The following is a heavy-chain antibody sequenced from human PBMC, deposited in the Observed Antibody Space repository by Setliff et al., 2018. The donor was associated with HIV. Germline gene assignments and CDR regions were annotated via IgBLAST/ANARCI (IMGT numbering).Heavy chain of an antibody. CDR1: GGSLNDYS. J-gene: IGHJ4*02. D-gene: IGHD3-9*01. CDR2: VNLPKTL. Sequence: NPSETLSLTCAVYGGSLNDYSWNWIRQSPGKGLEWIREVNLPKTLNYNPSLESRITISVDTSKKQFSLDLSSVTAADTAVYFCARAIVKTGYHTKSRVFDYWGQGTLVTVSS. CDR3: ARAIVKTGYHTKSRVFDY. V-gene: IGHV4-34*01.